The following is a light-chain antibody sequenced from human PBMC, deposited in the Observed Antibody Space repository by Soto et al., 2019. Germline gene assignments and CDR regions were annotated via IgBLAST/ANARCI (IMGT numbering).Light chain of an antibody. CDR1: QSISSW. Sequence: DIQMTQSPSTLSASVGDRVTITCRASQSISSWLAWYQQKPGEDPQLLIYDASSLESGVPSRFSGSGSGAEFTLLISSLQPDDVATYYFQQYNSSPYTFGQGTKLEI. J-gene: IGKJ2*01. CDR3: QQYNSSPYT. V-gene: IGKV1-5*01. CDR2: DAS.